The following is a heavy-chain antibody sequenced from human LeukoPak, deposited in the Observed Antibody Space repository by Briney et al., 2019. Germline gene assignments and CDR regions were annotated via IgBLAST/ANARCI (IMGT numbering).Heavy chain of an antibody. D-gene: IGHD2-15*01. CDR2: INSDGSST. CDR3: ARDRGAYCWGGSCYSRNWFDP. V-gene: IGHV3-74*01. J-gene: IGHJ5*02. CDR1: GFTFGSNW. Sequence: PGGSLRLSSATSGFTFGSNWMHCVSQAPGKGLVWVSRINSDGSSTSYADSVKGRFTISRDNAKNTLYLQMNSLRAEDTAVYYCARDRGAYCWGGSCYSRNWFDPWGQGTLVTVSS.